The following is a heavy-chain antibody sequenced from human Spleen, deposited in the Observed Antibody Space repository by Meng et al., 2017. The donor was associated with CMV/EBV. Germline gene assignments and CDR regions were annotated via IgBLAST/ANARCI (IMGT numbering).Heavy chain of an antibody. CDR3: ASGMVRGVIIIGYFDY. V-gene: IGHV3-66*02. CDR1: AFTVGSNY. CDR2: IYGGGST. J-gene: IGHJ4*02. Sequence: GESLKISCAASAFTVGSNYMSWVRQAPGKGLEWVSVIYGGGSTYYVDSVKGRFTISRDNSKNTVYLHMNNLRAEDTAVYYCASGMVRGVIIIGYFDYWGQGTLVTVSS. D-gene: IGHD3-10*01.